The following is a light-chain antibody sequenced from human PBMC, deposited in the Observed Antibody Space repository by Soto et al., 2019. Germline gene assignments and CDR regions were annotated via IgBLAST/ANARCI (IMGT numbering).Light chain of an antibody. Sequence: QSVLTQPASVSGSPGQSITISCTGTTSDVGNYNYVSWYQHHPGKAPKLIIYEVSYRSTGASNRFSGTKSGNTASLTISGLQGEDEADYYCSSYTATNTYVCGTRIKVT. J-gene: IGLJ1*01. V-gene: IGLV2-14*01. CDR1: TSDVGNYNY. CDR3: SSYTATNTYV. CDR2: EVS.